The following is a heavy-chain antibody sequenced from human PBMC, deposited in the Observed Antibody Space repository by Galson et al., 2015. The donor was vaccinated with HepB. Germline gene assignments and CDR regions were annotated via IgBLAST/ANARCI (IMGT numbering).Heavy chain of an antibody. V-gene: IGHV4-34*01. D-gene: IGHD6-13*01. Sequence: LSLTCAVYLGSFSTYQWTWIRQPPGKGLEWIGEINHSGITNYNPSLKGRVTISVDTSKNQFSLKLSSVTAADTAMYYCARGRANDFSSPTDHWGQGTLVTVSS. CDR3: ARGRANDFSSPTDH. J-gene: IGHJ4*02. CDR1: LGSFSTYQ. CDR2: INHSGIT.